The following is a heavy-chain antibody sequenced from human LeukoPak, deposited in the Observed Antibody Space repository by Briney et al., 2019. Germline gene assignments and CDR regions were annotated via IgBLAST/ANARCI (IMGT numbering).Heavy chain of an antibody. Sequence: ASVKVSCKPSGYTFTGYYLHWLRQAPGQGLEWVGWMNTNTGATMYAQKFQDRATLTRDTSISTGYLELTSLRSDDTALYYCARDRVGSGWPRPYYFEFWGQGTLVTVSS. CDR2: MNTNTGAT. D-gene: IGHD6-19*01. V-gene: IGHV1-2*02. CDR3: ARDRVGSGWPRPYYFEF. CDR1: GYTFTGYY. J-gene: IGHJ4*02.